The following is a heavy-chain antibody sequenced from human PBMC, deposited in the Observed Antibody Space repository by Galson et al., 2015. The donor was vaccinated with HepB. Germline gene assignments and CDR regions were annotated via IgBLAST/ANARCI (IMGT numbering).Heavy chain of an antibody. CDR3: ARDTYSGYDWLDDY. J-gene: IGHJ4*02. V-gene: IGHV3-7*03. CDR1: GFTFSSYW. Sequence: SLRLSCAASGFTFSSYWMSWVRQAPGKGLEWVANIKQDGSEKYYVDSVKGRFTISRDNAKNSLYLQMNSLRAEDTAVYYCARDTYSGYDWLDDYWGQGTLVTVSS. CDR2: IKQDGSEK. D-gene: IGHD5-12*01.